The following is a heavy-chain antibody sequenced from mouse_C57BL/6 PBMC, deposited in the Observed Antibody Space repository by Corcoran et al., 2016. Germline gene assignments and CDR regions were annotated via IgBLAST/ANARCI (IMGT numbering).Heavy chain of an antibody. D-gene: IGHD2-2*01. Sequence: QVQLKQSGAELVKPGASVKISCKASGYTFTDYYKNWVKQRPGQGVEWIGKIGPGIGSTYYNEKFKGKATLTADKSSSTAYMQLISLTSEVSAVYFCASIWFYYYATDYWGQGTSVTVSS. CDR3: ASIWFYYYATDY. CDR1: GYTFTDYY. CDR2: IGPGIGST. J-gene: IGHJ4*01. V-gene: IGHV1-77*01.